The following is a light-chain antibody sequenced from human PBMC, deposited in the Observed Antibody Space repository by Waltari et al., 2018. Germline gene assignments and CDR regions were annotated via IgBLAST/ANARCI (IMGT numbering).Light chain of an antibody. J-gene: IGLJ1*01. V-gene: IGLV1-47*01. CDR2: RNY. CDR1: TSNTGSIY. Sequence: QSVMTQPPSASGTPGQTVTISCSGGTSNTGSIYVYWYPHLPGTPPNLIVYRNYQRPSGVPDRFSGSKSGASASLAISGLQSEDEGDYYCATWDDSLTNYVFGTGTKVTV. CDR3: ATWDDSLTNYV.